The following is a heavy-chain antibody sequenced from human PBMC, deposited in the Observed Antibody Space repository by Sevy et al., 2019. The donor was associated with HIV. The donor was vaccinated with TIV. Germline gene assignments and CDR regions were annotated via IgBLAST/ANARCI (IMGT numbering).Heavy chain of an antibody. D-gene: IGHD2-2*01. CDR3: ARGYGSSTSWGNWFDP. V-gene: IGHV3-11*01. Sequence: GGSLRLSCAASGFTFSDYYMSWIRQAPGKGLEWVSYISSSGSTIYYADSVKGRFTISRDNAKNSLYPQMNSLRAEDTAVYYCARGYGSSTSWGNWFDPWGQGTLITVSS. J-gene: IGHJ5*02. CDR1: GFTFSDYY. CDR2: ISSSGSTI.